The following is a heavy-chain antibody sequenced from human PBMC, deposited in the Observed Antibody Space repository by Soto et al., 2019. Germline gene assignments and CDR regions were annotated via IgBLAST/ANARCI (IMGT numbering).Heavy chain of an antibody. J-gene: IGHJ3*02. Sequence: GGSLRLSCAASGFTVSSNYMSWVRQAPGKGLEWVSVIYSGGSTYYADSVRGRFTISRDNSKNTLYLQMNSLRAEDTAVYYCARVCSGGSCYAAFDIWGQGTMVTVSS. CDR1: GFTVSSNY. CDR3: ARVCSGGSCYAAFDI. V-gene: IGHV3-66*01. CDR2: IYSGGST. D-gene: IGHD2-15*01.